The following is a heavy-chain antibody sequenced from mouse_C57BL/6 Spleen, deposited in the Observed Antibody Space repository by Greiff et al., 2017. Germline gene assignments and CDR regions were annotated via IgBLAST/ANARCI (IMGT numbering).Heavy chain of an antibody. Sequence: VQLQQPGAELVRPGSSVKLSCKASGYTFTSYWMHWVKQRPIQGLEWIGNIDPSDRETHYNQKFKDKATLTVDKSSSTAYMQLNSLTSEDSAVYYCARSNSNYAYFDVWGTGTTVTVSS. D-gene: IGHD2-5*01. CDR1: GYTFTSYW. CDR2: IDPSDRET. V-gene: IGHV1-52*01. J-gene: IGHJ1*03. CDR3: ARSNSNYAYFDV.